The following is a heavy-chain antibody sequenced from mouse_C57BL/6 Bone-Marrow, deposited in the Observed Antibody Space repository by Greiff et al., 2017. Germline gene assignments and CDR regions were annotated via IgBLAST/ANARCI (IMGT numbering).Heavy chain of an antibody. Sequence: EVQLQESGPELVKPGASVKISCKASGYSFTGYYMNWVKQSPEKSLEWIGEINPSTGGTTYNQKFKAKATLTVDKSSSTAYMQLKSLTSEDSAVYDCAVNYYGSSHFDYWGQGTTLTVSS. V-gene: IGHV1-42*01. D-gene: IGHD1-1*01. CDR1: GYSFTGYY. J-gene: IGHJ2*01. CDR3: AVNYYGSSHFDY. CDR2: INPSTGGT.